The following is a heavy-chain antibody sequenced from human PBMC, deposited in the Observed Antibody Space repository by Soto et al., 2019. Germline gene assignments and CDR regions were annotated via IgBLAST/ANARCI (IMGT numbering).Heavy chain of an antibody. CDR2: IIPVFGTA. V-gene: IGHV1-69*12. D-gene: IGHD4-17*01. Sequence: QVQLVQSGAEVKKPGSSVRVSCKASGGPLRNYGISWVRQAPGQGLEWMGGIIPVFGTANYAQKFQGRVTITADESTSTVYMDVTSLRSEDTAVYYCSRGDATNIVVTTYYGMDVWGQGTTVTVSS. CDR1: GGPLRNYG. CDR3: SRGDATNIVVTTYYGMDV. J-gene: IGHJ6*02.